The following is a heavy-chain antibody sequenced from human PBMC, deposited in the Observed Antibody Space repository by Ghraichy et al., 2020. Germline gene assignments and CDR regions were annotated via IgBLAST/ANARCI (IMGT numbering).Heavy chain of an antibody. J-gene: IGHJ4*02. Sequence: LSLTCAASGFTFSSYAMSWVRQVSGKGLEWVSAITGSGDDTYYADSVKGRFTVSRDNSKNTLYLQMSSLRADDTAVYYCAKDSMVRGVIIPYWGQGTLVTVSS. D-gene: IGHD3-10*01. CDR1: GFTFSSYA. CDR2: ITGSGDDT. CDR3: AKDSMVRGVIIPY. V-gene: IGHV3-23*01.